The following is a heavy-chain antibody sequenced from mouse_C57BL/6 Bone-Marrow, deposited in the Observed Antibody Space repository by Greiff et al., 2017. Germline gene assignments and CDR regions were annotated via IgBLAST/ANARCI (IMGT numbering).Heavy chain of an antibody. CDR3: ASEPSTVVEGWYFDV. CDR1: GYTFTSYW. Sequence: VQLHQSGAELVMPGASVKLSCKASGYTFTSYWMHWVKQRPGQGLEWIGEIDPSDSYTNYNQKFKGKSTLTVDKSSSTAYMQLSSLTSEDSAVYYCASEPSTVVEGWYFDVWGTGTTVTVSS. CDR2: IDPSDSYT. V-gene: IGHV1-69*01. D-gene: IGHD1-1*01. J-gene: IGHJ1*03.